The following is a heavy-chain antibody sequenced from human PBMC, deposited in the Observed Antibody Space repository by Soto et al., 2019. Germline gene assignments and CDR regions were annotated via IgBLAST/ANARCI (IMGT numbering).Heavy chain of an antibody. CDR3: ARAPPIEDFWSGFFDY. V-gene: IGHV1-2*04. CDR2: INPNSGGT. D-gene: IGHD3-3*01. CDR1: RYTFTCYY. Sequence: GVSVEATCKACRYTFTCYYRHWLRHAPGKGLEWMGWINPNSGGTNYVQKFQGWVTMTRDTSISTVYMELSRLRSDDTAVYYCARAPPIEDFWSGFFDYWGQGTLVTVSS. J-gene: IGHJ4*02.